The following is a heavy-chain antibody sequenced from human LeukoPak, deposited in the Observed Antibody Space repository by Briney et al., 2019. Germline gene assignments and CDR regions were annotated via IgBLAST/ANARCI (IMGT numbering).Heavy chain of an antibody. CDR1: GGAFSSYA. CDR3: ATSDSIAAASYFDY. V-gene: IGHV1-69*05. J-gene: IGHJ4*02. D-gene: IGHD6-6*01. CDR2: IITIYGTA. Sequence: SVNLSCNSSGGAFSSYAISWGRHAPAQGLGWMGGIITIYGTANYAQKFQGRGTITTAESTSTAYMELSSLTSEETAVYYCATSDSIAAASYFDYWGQGTLVTVSS.